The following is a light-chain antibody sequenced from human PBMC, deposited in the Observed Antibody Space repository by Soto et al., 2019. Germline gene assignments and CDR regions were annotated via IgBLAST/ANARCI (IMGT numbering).Light chain of an antibody. Sequence: QSVLTQPPSVSGAPGQRVTISCTGGSSNIGAGYDVQWYQQLPGTAPRLLIYGNNNRPSGVPERFSGSNSGTSASLAISGLQADDELDYYCQSYDTGLVGYVFGTGTKLTVL. V-gene: IGLV1-40*01. CDR1: SSNIGAGYD. J-gene: IGLJ1*01. CDR3: QSYDTGLVGYV. CDR2: GNN.